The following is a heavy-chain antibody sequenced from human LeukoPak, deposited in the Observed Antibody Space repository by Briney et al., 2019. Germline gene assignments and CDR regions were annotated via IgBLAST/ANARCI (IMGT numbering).Heavy chain of an antibody. CDR3: ASSPLTGIYWSMGRPQWVFNY. V-gene: IGHV3-53*01. Sequence: GGSLRLSCAASGFTVSSNYMSWVRQAPGKGLEWVSVIYSGGSTYYADSVKGRFTISRDNSKNTLYLQMNSLRAEDTAVYYCASSPLTGIYWSMGRPQWVFNYWGQGTLVSVSS. CDR1: GFTVSSNY. CDR2: IYSGGST. D-gene: IGHD2-8*02. J-gene: IGHJ4*02.